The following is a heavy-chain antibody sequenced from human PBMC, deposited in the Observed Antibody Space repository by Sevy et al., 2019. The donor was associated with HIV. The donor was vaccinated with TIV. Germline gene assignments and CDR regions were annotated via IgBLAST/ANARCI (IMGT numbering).Heavy chain of an antibody. CDR3: ARGFHSSSWYYDYYYGMDV. CDR1: GFTFSSYG. D-gene: IGHD6-13*01. J-gene: IGHJ6*02. Sequence: GGSLRLPCAASGFTFSSYGMHWVRQAPGKGLEWVAVIWYDGSNKYYADSVKGRFTISRDNSKNTLYLQMNSLRAEDTAVYYCARGFHSSSWYYDYYYGMDVWGQGTTVTVSS. V-gene: IGHV3-33*01. CDR2: IWYDGSNK.